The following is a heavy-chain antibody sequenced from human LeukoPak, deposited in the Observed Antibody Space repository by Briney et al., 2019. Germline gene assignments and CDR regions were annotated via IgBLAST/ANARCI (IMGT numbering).Heavy chain of an antibody. CDR2: ISSSSSYI. CDR3: AKGGRRGLVESQFDY. V-gene: IGHV3-21*01. Sequence: GGSLRLSCAASGFTFSSYSMNWVRQAPGKGLEWVSSISSSSSYIYYADSVKGRFTISRDNAKNSLYLQMNSLRAEDTAVYYCAKGGRRGLVESQFDYGGRGTLVTVSS. CDR1: GFTFSSYS. J-gene: IGHJ4*02. D-gene: IGHD2-8*02.